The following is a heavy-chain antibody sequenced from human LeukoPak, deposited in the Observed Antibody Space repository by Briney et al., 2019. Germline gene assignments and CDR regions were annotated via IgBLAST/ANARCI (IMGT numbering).Heavy chain of an antibody. V-gene: IGHV1-18*01. CDR3: AKDWHILTGRNCFDP. CDR2: VTSYNGDT. J-gene: IGHJ5*02. D-gene: IGHD3-9*01. CDR1: GYIFTNYA. Sequence: ASVKVSCKASGYIFTNYAISWVRQAPGQGLEWMGWVTSYNGDTNYAQKFQGRVTMSTDTSTSTAYMELRSLRFDDTAIYYCAKDWHILTGRNCFDPWGQGTLVTVSS.